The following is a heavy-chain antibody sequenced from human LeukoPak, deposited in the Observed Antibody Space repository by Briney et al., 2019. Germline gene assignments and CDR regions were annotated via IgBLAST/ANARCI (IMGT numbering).Heavy chain of an antibody. CDR2: IIPIFGTA. Sequence: ASVTVSCTASGGTFSSYAISWVRQAPGQGLEWMGGIIPIFGTANYAQKFQGRVTITADESTSTAYMELSSLRSEDTAVYYCATYIPRVRGYSYGFRYYGMDVWGQGTTVTVSS. CDR1: GGTFSSYA. CDR3: ATYIPRVRGYSYGFRYYGMDV. J-gene: IGHJ6*02. V-gene: IGHV1-69*13. D-gene: IGHD5-18*01.